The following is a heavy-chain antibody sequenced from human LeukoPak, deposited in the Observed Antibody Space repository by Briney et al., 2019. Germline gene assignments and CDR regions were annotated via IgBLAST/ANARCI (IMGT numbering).Heavy chain of an antibody. J-gene: IGHJ4*02. Sequence: SETLSLTCTVSGDSISPISSSTYYWGWIRQAPGKGLEWIGSLYHGENAHYNPSLKSRATLSVDTSNNQFSLKLTSVTAADAAVYFCARQLPTAAADTRGYFDYWGQGAVVTVSS. CDR1: GDSISPISSSTYY. V-gene: IGHV4-39*01. CDR3: ARQLPTAAADTRGYFDY. D-gene: IGHD6-25*01. CDR2: LYHGENA.